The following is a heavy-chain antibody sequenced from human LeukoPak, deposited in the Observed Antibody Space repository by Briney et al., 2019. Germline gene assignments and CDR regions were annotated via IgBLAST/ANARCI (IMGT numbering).Heavy chain of an antibody. Sequence: GGSLRLSCAASGFTFSHYWMRWVRQAPGKGLEWMSNRNEHVNQKYSVDSLNGRFTISRDNAKNPLFLQMDSLEDEDTAVYFCARDRDYARDCWGQGTLVTVSS. CDR2: RNEHVNQK. D-gene: IGHD3-10*02. CDR3: ARDRDYARDC. J-gene: IGHJ4*02. CDR1: GFTFSHYW. V-gene: IGHV3-7*01.